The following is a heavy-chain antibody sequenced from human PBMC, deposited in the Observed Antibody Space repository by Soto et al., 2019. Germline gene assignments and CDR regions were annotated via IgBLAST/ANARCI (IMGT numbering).Heavy chain of an antibody. CDR3: ARDRVVVVPAAIPVVYYYYGMDV. V-gene: IGHV3-53*01. Sequence: GGSLRLSCAASGFTVSSNYMSWVRQAPGKGLEWVSVIYSGGSTYYADSVKGRFTISRDNSKNTLYLQMNSLRAEDTAVYYCARDRVVVVPAAIPVVYYYYGMDVWGQGTTVTVS. CDR2: IYSGGST. J-gene: IGHJ6*02. D-gene: IGHD2-2*01. CDR1: GFTVSSNY.